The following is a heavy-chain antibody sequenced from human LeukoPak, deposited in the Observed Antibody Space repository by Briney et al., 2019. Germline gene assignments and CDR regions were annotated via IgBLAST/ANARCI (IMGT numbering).Heavy chain of an antibody. Sequence: AGGSLRLSCAVSGFTFSSYWMSWVRQAPGKGLERVANIKQDGSEKYYVDSVKGRFTISRDNAKNSLYLQMNSLRAEDTAVYYCARWAGGHYDYWGQGTLVTVSS. V-gene: IGHV3-7*03. CDR1: GFTFSSYW. CDR3: ARWAGGHYDY. J-gene: IGHJ4*02. CDR2: IKQDGSEK. D-gene: IGHD1-26*01.